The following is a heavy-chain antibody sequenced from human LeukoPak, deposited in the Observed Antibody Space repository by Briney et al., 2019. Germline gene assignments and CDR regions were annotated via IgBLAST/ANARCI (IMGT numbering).Heavy chain of an antibody. V-gene: IGHV3-7*03. J-gene: IGHJ4*02. Sequence: PGGSLRLSCAASGFTFSTYWMSWVRQAPGKGLEWVANMKQDGSEEYYVDSVKGRFTISRDNAKNSLYLQMNSLRAEDTAVYYCARDKIVGATVLDYWGQGTLVTVPS. CDR2: MKQDGSEE. CDR1: GFTFSTYW. D-gene: IGHD1-26*01. CDR3: ARDKIVGATVLDY.